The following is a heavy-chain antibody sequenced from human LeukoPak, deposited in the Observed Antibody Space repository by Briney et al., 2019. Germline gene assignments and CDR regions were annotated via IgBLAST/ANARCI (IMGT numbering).Heavy chain of an antibody. Sequence: GGSLRLSCAASGFTFSSYGMHWVRQAPGKGLEWVAVISYDGSNKYYADSVKGRFTISRDSSKNTLYLQMNSLRAEDTAVYYCVKDRPTWPIDYWGQGTLVTVSS. J-gene: IGHJ4*02. CDR2: ISYDGSNK. CDR3: VKDRPTWPIDY. D-gene: IGHD5-12*01. V-gene: IGHV3-30-3*02. CDR1: GFTFSSYG.